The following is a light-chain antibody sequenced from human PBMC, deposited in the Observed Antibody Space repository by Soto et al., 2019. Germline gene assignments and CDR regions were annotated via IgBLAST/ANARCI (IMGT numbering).Light chain of an antibody. CDR3: QHSSNFHFT. J-gene: IGKJ5*01. V-gene: IGKV1-12*01. CDR1: PGISTW. CDR2: SAS. Sequence: DIQMTQSPPSLSASVGDRVTITCRASPGISTWLAWYQQKPGKAPKLLIYSASRLQSGVPPRFSGSGSGTDFTLTINSLQPEDFATYYCQHSSNFHFTFGQGTRLEIK.